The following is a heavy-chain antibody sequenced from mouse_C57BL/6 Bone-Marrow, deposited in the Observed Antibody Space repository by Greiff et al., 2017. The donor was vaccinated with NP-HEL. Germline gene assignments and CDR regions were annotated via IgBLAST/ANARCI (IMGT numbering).Heavy chain of an antibody. D-gene: IGHD2-1*01. J-gene: IGHJ1*03. V-gene: IGHV1-26*01. CDR2: INPNNGGT. CDR3: ARDGKRNFDV. Sequence: EVQLQQSGPELVKPGASVKISCKASGYTFTDYYMNWVKQSHGKSLEWIGDINPNNGGTSYNQKFKGKATLTVDKSSSTAYMELRSLTSEDSAVYYCARDGKRNFDVWGTGTTVTVSS. CDR1: GYTFTDYY.